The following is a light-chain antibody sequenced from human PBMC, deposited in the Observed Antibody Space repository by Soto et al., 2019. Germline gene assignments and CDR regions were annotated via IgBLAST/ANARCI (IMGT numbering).Light chain of an antibody. J-gene: IGKJ1*01. V-gene: IGKV3-20*01. Sequence: ETVLTQSPATLSLSPGERATLSCRASQSISTYLAWYQQKPGQAPRLXXYGASTRATGIPDRFSGSGSGTDFTLTISRLEPEDSAVYYCQQYGSSPTWTFGQGTKVDIK. CDR2: GAS. CDR3: QQYGSSPTWT. CDR1: QSISTY.